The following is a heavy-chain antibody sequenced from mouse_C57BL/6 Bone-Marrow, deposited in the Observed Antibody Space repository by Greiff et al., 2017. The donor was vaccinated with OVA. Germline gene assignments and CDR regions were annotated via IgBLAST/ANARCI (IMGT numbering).Heavy chain of an antibody. CDR1: GYTFTSYW. CDR2: IHPSDSDT. CDR3: AIYRGGMGYFDY. V-gene: IGHV1-74*01. D-gene: IGHD2-3*01. Sequence: QVQLKQPGAELVKPGASVKVSCKASGYTFTSYWMHWVKQRPGQGLEWIGRIHPSDSDTNYNQKFKGKATLTVDKSSSTAYMQLSSLTSEDSAVYYCAIYRGGMGYFDYWSQGTTLTVSS. J-gene: IGHJ2*01.